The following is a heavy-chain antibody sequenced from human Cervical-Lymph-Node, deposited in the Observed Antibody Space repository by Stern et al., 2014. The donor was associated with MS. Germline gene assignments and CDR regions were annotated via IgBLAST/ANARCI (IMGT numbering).Heavy chain of an antibody. V-gene: IGHV3-30*18. CDR1: GFTFSISG. J-gene: IGHJ4*02. CDR3: ANAAALSCRSPSCYKAFEY. CDR2: ISYDRSDK. D-gene: IGHD2-2*02. Sequence: VQLVESGGGVAQPGRSLRLSCAASGFTFSISGMHWVRQAPGKVLDWVAVISYDRSDKSYEDSVKGRFTISRDNSKNTVYLQMNSLRAEDAAMYYCANAAALSCRSPSCYKAFEYWGQGILVTVSS.